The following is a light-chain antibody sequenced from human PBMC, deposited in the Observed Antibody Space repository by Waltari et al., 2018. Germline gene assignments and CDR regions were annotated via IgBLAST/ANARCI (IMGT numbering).Light chain of an antibody. J-gene: IGKJ1*01. CDR3: QQYHHWPRT. CDR2: DAS. Sequence: EVIMTQSPVTLSVSPGERATLSCRASQSVSSNLVWYQQNPGQAPRLLIYDASTRATGIPARFSGSVSGTEFTLTISSLQSEDFAVYFCQQYHHWPRTFGRGTKVEIK. V-gene: IGKV3-15*01. CDR1: QSVSSN.